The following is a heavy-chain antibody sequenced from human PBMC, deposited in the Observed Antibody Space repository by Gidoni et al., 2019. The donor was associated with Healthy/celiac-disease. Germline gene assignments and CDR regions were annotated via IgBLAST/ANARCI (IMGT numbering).Heavy chain of an antibody. J-gene: IGHJ4*02. D-gene: IGHD5-12*01. CDR2: ISSSSSYI. CDR1: GFPFSSSS. V-gene: IGHV3-21*01. CDR3: ARDRGRRWLQLRGHFDY. Sequence: EVQLVESGGGLVKPGGSLSLSCPASGFPFSSSSMNWVRQAPGKGLEWVTSISSSSSYICYADSVKGRFTISRDNAKNSLYLQMNSLRAEDTAVYYCARDRGRRWLQLRGHFDYWGQGTLVTVSS.